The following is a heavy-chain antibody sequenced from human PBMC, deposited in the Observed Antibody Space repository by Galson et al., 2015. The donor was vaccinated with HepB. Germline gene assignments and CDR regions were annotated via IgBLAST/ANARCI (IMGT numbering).Heavy chain of an antibody. CDR1: GFTFSSYA. CDR2: ISGSGGST. J-gene: IGHJ5*02. Sequence: SLRLSCAASGFTFSSYAMSWVRQAPGKGLEWVSAISGSGGSTYYADSVKGRFTISRDNSKNTLYLQMNSLRAEDTAVYYCAKDHRIMITFGGATTPWFDPWGQGTLVTVSS. CDR3: AKDHRIMITFGGATTPWFDP. D-gene: IGHD3-16*01. V-gene: IGHV3-23*01.